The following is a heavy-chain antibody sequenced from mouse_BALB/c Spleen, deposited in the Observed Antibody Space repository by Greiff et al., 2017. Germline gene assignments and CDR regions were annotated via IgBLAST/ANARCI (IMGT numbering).Heavy chain of an antibody. V-gene: IGHV5-6-5*01. J-gene: IGHJ3*01. CDR1: GFTFSSYA. D-gene: IGHD2-10*02. CDR2: ISSGGST. CDR3: ASQYGNYAWFAY. Sequence: EVKLVESGGGLVKPGGSLKLSCAASGFTFSSYAMSWVRQTPEKRLEWVASISSGGSTYYPDSVKGRFTISRDNARNILYLQMSSLRSEDTAMYYCASQYGNYAWFAYWGQGTLVTVST.